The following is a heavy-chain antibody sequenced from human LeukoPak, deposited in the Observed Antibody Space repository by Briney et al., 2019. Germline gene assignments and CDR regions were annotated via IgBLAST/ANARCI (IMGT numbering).Heavy chain of an antibody. CDR2: IWYDGSNK. Sequence: GGSLRLSCAASGFTFSNYGMHWVRQAPGKGLEWVAVIWYDGSNKYYADSVKGRFTISRDNSKNTLYLQMNSLRAEDTAVYYCARIHSLYYYDSSGYGAFDIWGQGTMVTVSS. CDR1: GFTFSNYG. V-gene: IGHV3-33*01. CDR3: ARIHSLYYYDSSGYGAFDI. J-gene: IGHJ3*02. D-gene: IGHD3-22*01.